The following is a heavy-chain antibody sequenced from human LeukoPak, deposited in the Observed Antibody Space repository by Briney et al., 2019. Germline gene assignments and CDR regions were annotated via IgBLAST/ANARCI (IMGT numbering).Heavy chain of an antibody. Sequence: PSETLSLTCAVYGGSFSVYYWSWIRQPPGKGLEWIGEINHSGSTNYNPSLKSRVTISVDTSKNQFSLKLSSVTAADTAVYYCATPGYSSSWGFDPWGQGTLVTVSS. J-gene: IGHJ5*02. CDR1: GGSFSVYY. CDR3: ATPGYSSSWGFDP. V-gene: IGHV4-34*01. CDR2: INHSGST. D-gene: IGHD6-13*01.